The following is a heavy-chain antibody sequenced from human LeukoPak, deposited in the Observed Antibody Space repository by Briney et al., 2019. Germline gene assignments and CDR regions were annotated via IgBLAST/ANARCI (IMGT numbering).Heavy chain of an antibody. CDR2: IWYDGSNK. J-gene: IGHJ4*02. Sequence: GRSLRLSCAASGFTFSTYGMHWVRQAPGKGLEWVALIWYDGSNKYYADSVKGRFTISRDNSNNKLYLQMNSLRAEDTAVYYCAKDLRYYDFWSGLADYWGQGTLVTVSS. V-gene: IGHV3-33*06. CDR1: GFTFSTYG. D-gene: IGHD3-3*01. CDR3: AKDLRYYDFWSGLADY.